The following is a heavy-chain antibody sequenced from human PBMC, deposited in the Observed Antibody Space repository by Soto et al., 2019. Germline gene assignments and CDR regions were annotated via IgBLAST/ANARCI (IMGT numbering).Heavy chain of an antibody. CDR3: ANLWCSSWAEDY. D-gene: IGHD6-13*01. CDR1: GFTFSSSS. V-gene: IGHV3-48*01. Sequence: EVQLVESGGGLVQPGGSLRLSCAASGFTFSSSSMNWVRQAPGKGLEWVSYISSSSSNIYYADSVKGRFTISRDNAKNSLYLQINSLRAEDTAVYYCANLWCSSWAEDYWGQGTLVTVSS. CDR2: ISSSSSNI. J-gene: IGHJ4*02.